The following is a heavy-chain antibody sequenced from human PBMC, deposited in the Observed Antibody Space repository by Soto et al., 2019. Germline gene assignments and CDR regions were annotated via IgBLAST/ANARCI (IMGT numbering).Heavy chain of an antibody. CDR2: ISSSSSYI. CDR1: GFTFSSYS. CDR3: ARDPGYTCSGGSCYGGVWFDP. J-gene: IGHJ5*02. V-gene: IGHV3-21*01. D-gene: IGHD2-15*01. Sequence: PGGSLRLSCAASGFTFSSYSMNWVRQAPGKGLEWVSSISSSSSYIYYADSVKGRFTISRDNAKNSLYLQMNSLRAEDTAVYYCARDPGYTCSGGSCYGGVWFDPWGQGTLVTVSS.